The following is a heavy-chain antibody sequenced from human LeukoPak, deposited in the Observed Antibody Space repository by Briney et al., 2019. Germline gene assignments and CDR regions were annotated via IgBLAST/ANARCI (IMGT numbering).Heavy chain of an antibody. CDR2: INPNGGGT. V-gene: IGHV1-2*02. CDR3: VRAGDGYKYDY. D-gene: IGHD5-24*01. J-gene: IGHJ4*02. CDR1: GYTFTGYY. Sequence: GASVKVSCKASGYTFTGYYMHWVRQAPGQGLEWMGWINPNGGGTNYAQNFQGRVTMTRDTSISTAHMEPSRLRSDDTAVYYCVRAGDGYKYDYWGPGTLVIVSS.